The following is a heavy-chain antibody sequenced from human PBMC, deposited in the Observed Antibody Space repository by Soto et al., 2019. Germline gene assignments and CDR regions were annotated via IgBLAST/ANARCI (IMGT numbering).Heavy chain of an antibody. CDR2: IYYSGST. CDR3: ARGNYYDSSGYYYESYYYGMDV. D-gene: IGHD3-22*01. CDR1: GGSISSYY. Sequence: SETLSLTCTVSGGSISSYYWSWIRQPPGKGLEWIGYIYYSGSTNYNPSLKSRVTISVDTSKNQFSLKLSSVTAADTAVYYCARGNYYDSSGYYYESYYYGMDVWDQGTTVTVSS. V-gene: IGHV4-59*01. J-gene: IGHJ6*02.